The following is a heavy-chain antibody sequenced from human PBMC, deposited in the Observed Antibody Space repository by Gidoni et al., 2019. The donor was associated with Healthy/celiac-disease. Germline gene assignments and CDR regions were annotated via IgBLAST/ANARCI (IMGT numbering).Heavy chain of an antibody. J-gene: IGHJ2*01. V-gene: IGHV3-33*01. CDR1: GFTFSSYG. CDR3: ARGPNIVVVPAAHHGWYFDL. D-gene: IGHD2-2*01. CDR2: IWYDGSNK. Sequence: QVQLVESGGGVVQPGRSLRLSCAASGFTFSSYGMHWVRQAPGKGLEWVAVIWYDGSNKYYADSVKGRFTISRDNSKNTLYLQMNSLRAEDTAVYYCARGPNIVVVPAAHHGWYFDLWGRGTLVTVSS.